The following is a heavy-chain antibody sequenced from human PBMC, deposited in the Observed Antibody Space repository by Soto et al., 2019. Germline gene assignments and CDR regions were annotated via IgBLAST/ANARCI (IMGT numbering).Heavy chain of an antibody. D-gene: IGHD6-19*01. Sequence: SETLSLTCTVSGGSISSSSYYWGWIRQPPGKGLEWIGSIYYSGSTYYNPSLKSRVTISVDTSKNQFSLKLSSVTAADTAVYYCASSVSQYSSGWYGRGTPGEEDYWGQGTLVTVSS. CDR1: GGSISSSSYY. CDR3: ASSVSQYSSGWYGRGTPGEEDY. V-gene: IGHV4-39*01. CDR2: IYYSGST. J-gene: IGHJ4*02.